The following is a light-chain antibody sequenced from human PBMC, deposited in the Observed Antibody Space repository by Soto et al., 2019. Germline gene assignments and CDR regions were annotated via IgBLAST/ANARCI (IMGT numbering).Light chain of an antibody. J-gene: IGKJ5*01. Sequence: ENVLTQSPGTLSLSPGERATLSCRASQTISGNYLAWYQQKPGQAPRLLIYGASNRATGIPERFSGSGSGTDFTLTISRLEPQDSAMYYCQQYVISVTFGQGTRLEI. CDR1: QTISGNY. CDR3: QQYVISVT. V-gene: IGKV3-20*01. CDR2: GAS.